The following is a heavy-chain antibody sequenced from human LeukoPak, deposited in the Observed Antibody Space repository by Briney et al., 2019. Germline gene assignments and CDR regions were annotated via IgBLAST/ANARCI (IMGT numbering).Heavy chain of an antibody. Sequence: HPGGSLRLSCAASGFTCSSYEMNWVRQAPGKGLEWVSYIRSSGRSIYYADSVKGRFTISRDNATNSLYLHMNSLSAADTAVSYCARAGSYSYGVLFDYWGQGTLVTVSS. D-gene: IGHD5-18*01. J-gene: IGHJ4*02. V-gene: IGHV3-48*03. CDR3: ARAGSYSYGVLFDY. CDR2: IRSSGRSI. CDR1: GFTCSSYE.